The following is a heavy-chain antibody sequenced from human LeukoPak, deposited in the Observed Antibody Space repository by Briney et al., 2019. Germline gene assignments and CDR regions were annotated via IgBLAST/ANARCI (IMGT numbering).Heavy chain of an antibody. V-gene: IGHV1-69*13. CDR3: ARDGTGPSLFDY. CDR2: IIPIFGTA. D-gene: IGHD1-1*01. Sequence: SVKVSCKASGGTFSSYAISWVRQAPGQGLEWMGGIIPIFGTANYAQKFQGRVTITADESTSTAYMELSSLRSEDTAVYYCARDGTGPSLFDYWGQGTLVTVSP. CDR1: GGTFSSYA. J-gene: IGHJ4*02.